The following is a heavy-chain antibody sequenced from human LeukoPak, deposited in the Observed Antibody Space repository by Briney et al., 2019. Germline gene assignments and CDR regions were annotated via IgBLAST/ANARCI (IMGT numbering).Heavy chain of an antibody. CDR3: ARAWDCSSTSCYKGAFDI. J-gene: IGHJ3*02. Sequence: ASVKVSCKASGGTFSSYAISWVRQAPGQGLEWMGGIIPIFGTANYAQKFQGRVTITTDESTSTAYMELSSLRSEDTAVYYCARAWDCSSTSCYKGAFDIWGQGTMVTVSS. CDR1: GGTFSSYA. D-gene: IGHD2-2*02. CDR2: IIPIFGTA. V-gene: IGHV1-69*05.